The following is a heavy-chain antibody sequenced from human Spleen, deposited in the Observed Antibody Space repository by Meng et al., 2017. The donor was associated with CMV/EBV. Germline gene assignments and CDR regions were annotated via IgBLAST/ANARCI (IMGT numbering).Heavy chain of an antibody. J-gene: IGHJ4*02. D-gene: IGHD6-13*01. V-gene: IGHV1-2*06. Sequence: VHRVPSGAELKKPGASVKFSGKASGYTFTGYYMHWVRQAPGQGLEWMGRINPNSGDTNYAQKFQGRVTMTRDTSISTAYMELSRLRSDDTAVYYCARAISSSYYSVCFDYWGQGTLVTVSS. CDR2: INPNSGDT. CDR3: ARAISSSYYSVCFDY. CDR1: GYTFTGYY.